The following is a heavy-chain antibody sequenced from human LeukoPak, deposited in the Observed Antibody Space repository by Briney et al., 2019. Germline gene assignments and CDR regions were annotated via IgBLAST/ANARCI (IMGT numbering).Heavy chain of an antibody. V-gene: IGHV4-39*07. CDR1: GGSISSSSYY. CDR3: ARVSTWFGELLEDY. CDR2: IYYSGST. Sequence: SETLSLTCTVSGGSISSSSYYWGWIRQPPGKGLEWIGSIYYSGSTYYNPSLKSRVTISVDTSKNQFSLKLSSVTAADTAVYYCARVSTWFGELLEDYWGQGTLVTVSS. J-gene: IGHJ4*02. D-gene: IGHD3-10*01.